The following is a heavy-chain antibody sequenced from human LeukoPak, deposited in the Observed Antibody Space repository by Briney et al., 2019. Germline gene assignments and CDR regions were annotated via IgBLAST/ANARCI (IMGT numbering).Heavy chain of an antibody. CDR3: ARVGLGAGATFYYYYYMDV. V-gene: IGHV1-8*03. J-gene: IGHJ6*03. D-gene: IGHD3-16*01. CDR2: MNPNSGNT. CDR1: GYTFTSYG. Sequence: GASVKVSCKASGYTFTSYGISWVRQATGQGLEWVGWMNPNSGNTGYAQKFQGRVTITRNTSISTAYMELSSLRSEDTAVYYCARVGLGAGATFYYYYYMDVWGKGTTVTVSS.